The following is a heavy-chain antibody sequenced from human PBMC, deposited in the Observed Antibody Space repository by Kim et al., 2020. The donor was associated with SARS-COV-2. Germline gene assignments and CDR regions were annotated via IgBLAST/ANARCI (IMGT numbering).Heavy chain of an antibody. J-gene: IGHJ4*02. D-gene: IGHD3-10*01. CDR3: ARAQGPTMVRGVMFDY. Sequence: KFQGRVTITADESTSTAYMELSSLRSEDTAVYYCARAQGPTMVRGVMFDYWGQGTLVTVSS. V-gene: IGHV1-69*01.